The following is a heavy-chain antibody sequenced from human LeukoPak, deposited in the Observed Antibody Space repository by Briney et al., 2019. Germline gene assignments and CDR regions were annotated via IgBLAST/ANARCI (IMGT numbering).Heavy chain of an antibody. CDR1: GFTVSSNY. Sequence: GGSLRLSCAASGFTVSSNYMSWVRQAPGKGLEWVSVIYSGGSTYYADSVKGRFTISRGNSKNTLYLQMNSLRAEDTAVYYCARGEVDCSSTSCYIGYYYYYYMDVWGKGTTVTISS. V-gene: IGHV3-66*01. CDR2: IYSGGST. J-gene: IGHJ6*03. CDR3: ARGEVDCSSTSCYIGYYYYYYMDV. D-gene: IGHD2-2*02.